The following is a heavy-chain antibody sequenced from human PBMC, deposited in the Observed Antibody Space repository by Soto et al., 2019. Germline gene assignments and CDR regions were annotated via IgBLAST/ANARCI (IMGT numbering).Heavy chain of an antibody. CDR2: IRSKAYGGTT. V-gene: IGHV3-49*03. D-gene: IGHD4-17*01. CDR3: TREHDHGDDIVY. Sequence: DVQLVESGGGLVQPGRSLRLSCTASGFTFGEYAMSWFRQAPGKGLEWVGFIRSKAYGGTTEYAASVKGRFTISRDDSKSIAYLQMNSLKTEDTAVYYCTREHDHGDDIVYWGQGTLVTVSS. CDR1: GFTFGEYA. J-gene: IGHJ4*02.